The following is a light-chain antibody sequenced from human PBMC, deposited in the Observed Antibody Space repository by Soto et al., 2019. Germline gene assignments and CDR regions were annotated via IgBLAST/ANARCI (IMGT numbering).Light chain of an antibody. CDR2: VGTGGIVG. CDR1: SGYSNYK. V-gene: IGLV9-49*01. J-gene: IGLJ1*01. CDR3: GADHGSGSNFAFYV. Sequence: QSVLTQPPSASASLGASVTLTCTLSSGYSNYKVDWYQQRPGKGPRFVMRVGTGGIVGSKGDGIPDRFSVLGSGLNRYLTIKNIQEEDESVYHCGADHGSGSNFAFYVFGTGTKVTVL.